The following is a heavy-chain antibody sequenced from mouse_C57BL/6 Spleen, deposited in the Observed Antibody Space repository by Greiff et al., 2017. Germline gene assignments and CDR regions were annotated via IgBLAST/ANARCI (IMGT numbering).Heavy chain of an antibody. Sequence: EVKLVESGGGLVQPGGSLKLSCAASGFTFSDYYMYWVRQTPEKRLEWVAYISNGGGSTYYPDTVKGRFTISRDNAKNTLYLQMSRLKSEDTAMYYCARLTGFLYAMDYWGQGTSVTVSS. CDR1: GFTFSDYY. V-gene: IGHV5-12*01. CDR3: ARLTGFLYAMDY. J-gene: IGHJ4*01. D-gene: IGHD4-1*01. CDR2: ISNGGGST.